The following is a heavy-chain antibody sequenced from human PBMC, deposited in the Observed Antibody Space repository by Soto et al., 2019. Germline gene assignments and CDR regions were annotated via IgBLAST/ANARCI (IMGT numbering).Heavy chain of an antibody. CDR3: GKDLHHSSGYFFTVRLNAMDV. J-gene: IGHJ6*01. Sequence: PGGSLRLSCAPSGFIYSSYAMQWVRQAPGKGLEWVALMSYDGTNEYYADSVKGRFTISRDNSKNMLFLQINGLRAEDTAVYYCGKDLHHSSGYFFTVRLNAMDVWGQGTTVTSPQ. CDR2: MSYDGTNE. V-gene: IGHV3-30*18. D-gene: IGHD3-22*01. CDR1: GFIYSSYA.